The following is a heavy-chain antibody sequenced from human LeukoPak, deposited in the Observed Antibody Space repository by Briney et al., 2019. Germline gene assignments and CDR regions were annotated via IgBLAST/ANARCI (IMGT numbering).Heavy chain of an antibody. CDR3: ARERGGDYSNYYYYYSMGV. V-gene: IGHV3-20*04. CDR2: INWNGVTT. D-gene: IGHD4-11*01. Sequence: GGSLRLSCAASGFTFDDYGMSWVRQAPGKGLEWVSGINWNGVTTRYADSVKGRFTISRDNAKNSLYLQMNSLRAEDTAFYYCARERGGDYSNYYYYYSMGVWGKGTTVTVSS. CDR1: GFTFDDYG. J-gene: IGHJ6*03.